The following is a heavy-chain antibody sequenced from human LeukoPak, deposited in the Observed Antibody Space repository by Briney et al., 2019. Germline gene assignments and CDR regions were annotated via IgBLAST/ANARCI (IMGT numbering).Heavy chain of an antibody. CDR2: ISSSSSYI. V-gene: IGHV3-21*01. CDR3: ARDKSRELPDY. D-gene: IGHD1-26*01. CDR1: GFTFSSFS. J-gene: IGHJ4*02. Sequence: GGSLRLSFAASGFTFSSFSLNWVRQAPGKGLEWVSSISSSSSYIYYADSVKGRFTISRDNAKNPLYLQMNSLRAEDTAVYYCARDKSRELPDYWGQGTLVTVSS.